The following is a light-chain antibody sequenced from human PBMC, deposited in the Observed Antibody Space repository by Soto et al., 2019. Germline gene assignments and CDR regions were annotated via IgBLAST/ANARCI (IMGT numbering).Light chain of an antibody. CDR3: QKCDYLPI. V-gene: IGKV1-33*01. CDR1: HDITSY. CDR2: DAS. J-gene: IGKJ3*01. Sequence: DIQMTQSPSSLSASVGDRVTITCQASHDITSYLHWYQHKPVKAPKILIYDASILEAGVPSRFSGSGSGTDFTFTISSLQPEDVATYYCQKCDYLPIFGRGTTVDFK.